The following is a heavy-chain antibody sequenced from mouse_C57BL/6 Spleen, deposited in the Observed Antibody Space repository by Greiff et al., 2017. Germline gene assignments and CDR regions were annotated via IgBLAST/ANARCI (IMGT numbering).Heavy chain of an antibody. J-gene: IGHJ4*01. CDR1: GYSITRGYY. CDR2: ISYDGSN. V-gene: IGHV3-6*01. D-gene: IGHD2-12*01. CDR3: ASDYDGGDYAMDY. Sequence: EVQLQQSGPGLVKPSQSLSLTCSVTGYSITRGYYWNWIRQFPGNKLEWMGYISYDGSNNYNPSLKNRISITRDTSKNQFFLKLNSVTTEDTATYYCASDYDGGDYAMDYWGQGTSVTVSS.